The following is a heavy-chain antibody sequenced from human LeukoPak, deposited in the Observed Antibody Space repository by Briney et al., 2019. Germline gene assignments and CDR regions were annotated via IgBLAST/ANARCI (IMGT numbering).Heavy chain of an antibody. CDR2: ISAYNGNT. CDR3: ARTLGGSYYDVYYYGMDV. D-gene: IGHD1-26*01. J-gene: IGHJ6*02. V-gene: IGHV1-18*01. CDR1: GYTFTSYG. Sequence: ASVTVSCKASGYTFTSYGISWVRQAPGQGLEWMGWISAYNGNTNYAQKLQGRVTMTTDTSTSTAYMELRSLRSDDTAAYYCARTLGGSYYDVYYYGMDVWGQGTTVTVSS.